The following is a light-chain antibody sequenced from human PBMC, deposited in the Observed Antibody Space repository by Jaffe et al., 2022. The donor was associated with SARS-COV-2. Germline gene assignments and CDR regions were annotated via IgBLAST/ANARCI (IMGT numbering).Light chain of an antibody. CDR2: EDN. Sequence: QSVLTQPPSVSAAPGQKVTISCSGSSSNIGNNYVSWYQQFPGTAPKLLIYEDNKRPSQIPDRFSGSKSGTSATLAITGLQTGDEADYYCGTWDGSLSAGVFGGGTKLTVL. CDR3: GTWDGSLSAGV. CDR1: SSNIGNNY. V-gene: IGLV1-51*02. J-gene: IGLJ2*01.